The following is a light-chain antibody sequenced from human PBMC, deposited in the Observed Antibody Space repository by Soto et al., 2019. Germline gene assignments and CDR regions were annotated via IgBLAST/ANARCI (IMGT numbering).Light chain of an antibody. Sequence: PGEIATLPCSAIQSVSSYVAWYQQNAGQAPRLLIYDVSNRATGIPARFSGIRSRTDCTLTLSHLEPEDVEVYFCQQRSNWRSTFGGGTQVEIK. CDR1: QSVSSY. CDR3: QQRSNWRST. J-gene: IGKJ4*01. CDR2: DVS. V-gene: IGKV3-11*01.